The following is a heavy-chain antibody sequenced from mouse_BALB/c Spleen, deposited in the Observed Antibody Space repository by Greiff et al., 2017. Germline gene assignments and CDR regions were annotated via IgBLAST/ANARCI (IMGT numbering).Heavy chain of an antibody. D-gene: IGHD4-1*02. V-gene: IGHV2-9*02. CDR2: IWAGGST. Sequence: VQLVESGPGLVAPSQSLSITCTVSGFSLTSYGVHWVRQPPGKGLEWLGVIWAGGSTNYNSALMSRLSISKDNSKSQVFLKMNSLQTDDTAMYYCASTGPFAYWGQGTLVTVSA. CDR1: GFSLTSYG. J-gene: IGHJ3*01. CDR3: ASTGPFAY.